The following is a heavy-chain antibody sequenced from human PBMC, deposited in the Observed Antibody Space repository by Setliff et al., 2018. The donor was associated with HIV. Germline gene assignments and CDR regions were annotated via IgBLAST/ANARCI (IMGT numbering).Heavy chain of an antibody. CDR2: INTNTGNP. CDR1: GYTFTSYA. V-gene: IGHV7-4-1*02. J-gene: IGHJ4*02. D-gene: IGHD3-3*01. Sequence: ASVKVSCKASGYTFTSYAMNWVRQAPGQGLEWMGWINTNTGNPTYAQGFTGRFVFSLDTSVSTAYLQISSLKAEDTAVYYCARGTRYNFWNIYYIPHEDFDYWGQGTLVTVS. CDR3: ARGTRYNFWNIYYIPHEDFDY.